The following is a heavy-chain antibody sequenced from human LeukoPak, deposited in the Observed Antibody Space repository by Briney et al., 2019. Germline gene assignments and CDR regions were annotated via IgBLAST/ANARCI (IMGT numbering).Heavy chain of an antibody. CDR3: VKSYDSSGSDAFDI. Sequence: GGSLGLSCAASGFTFSSYGMHWVRQAPGKGLEWVAVIWYDGSNKYYADSVKGRFTISRDNSKNTLYLQMNSLRAEDTAVYYCVKSYDSSGSDAFDIWGQGTMVTVSS. J-gene: IGHJ3*02. D-gene: IGHD3-22*01. CDR2: IWYDGSNK. V-gene: IGHV3-33*06. CDR1: GFTFSSYG.